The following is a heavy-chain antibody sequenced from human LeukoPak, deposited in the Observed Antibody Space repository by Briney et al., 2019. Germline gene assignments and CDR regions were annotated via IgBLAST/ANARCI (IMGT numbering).Heavy chain of an antibody. V-gene: IGHV3-30*02. CDR2: IWYDGSNK. Sequence: GGSLRLSCAASGFTFSSYGMHWVRQAPGKGLEWVAVIWYDGSNKYYADSVKGRFTISRDNSKNTLYLQMNSLRAEDTAVYYCAKNQGYCSGGSCYMGYYYYGMDVWGQGTTVTVSS. J-gene: IGHJ6*02. D-gene: IGHD2-15*01. CDR3: AKNQGYCSGGSCYMGYYYYGMDV. CDR1: GFTFSSYG.